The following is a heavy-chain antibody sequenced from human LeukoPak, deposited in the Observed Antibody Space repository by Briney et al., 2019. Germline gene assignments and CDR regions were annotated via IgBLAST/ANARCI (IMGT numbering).Heavy chain of an antibody. CDR2: INHSGST. CDR3: ARGAHWITMVRGVRGWFDP. J-gene: IGHJ5*02. D-gene: IGHD3-10*01. V-gene: IGHV4-34*01. CDR1: GGSFSGYY. Sequence: PSEPLSLTCAVYGGSFSGYYWSWIRQPPGKGVEWIGEINHSGSTNYNPSLKSRVTISVDTSKNQFSLKLSSVTAADTAVYYCARGAHWITMVRGVRGWFDPWGQGTLVTVSS.